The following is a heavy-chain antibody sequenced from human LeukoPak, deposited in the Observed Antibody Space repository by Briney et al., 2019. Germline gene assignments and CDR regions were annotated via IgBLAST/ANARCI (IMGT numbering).Heavy chain of an antibody. CDR3: AREYYGDGMDV. CDR1: GFTFSSYS. J-gene: IGHJ6*02. CDR2: ISSSSSTI. D-gene: IGHD4-17*01. V-gene: IGHV3-48*01. Sequence: GGSLRLSCAASGFTFSSYSMNWVRQAPGKGLEWVSYISSSSSTIYYADSVKGRFTISRDNAKDSLYLQMNSRRAEDTAVYYCAREYYGDGMDVWGQGTTVTVSS.